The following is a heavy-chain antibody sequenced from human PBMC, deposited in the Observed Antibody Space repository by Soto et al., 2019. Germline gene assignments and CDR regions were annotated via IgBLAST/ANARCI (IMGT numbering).Heavy chain of an antibody. CDR2: ISYDGSNK. V-gene: IGHV3-30-3*01. Sequence: PVGSLRLSCAASGFTFSSYAMHWVRQAPGKGLEWVAVISYDGSNKYYADSVKGRFTISRDNSKNTLYLQMNSLRVEDTAIYYCARQQTGPDWDYFDYWGLGTLVTVSS. CDR3: ARQQTGPDWDYFDY. CDR1: GFTFSSYA. D-gene: IGHD3-9*01. J-gene: IGHJ4*02.